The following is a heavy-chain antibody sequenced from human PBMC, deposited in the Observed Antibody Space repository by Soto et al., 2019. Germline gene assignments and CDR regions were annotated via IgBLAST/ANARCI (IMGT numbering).Heavy chain of an antibody. D-gene: IGHD2-2*01. CDR1: GYTFTSYG. CDR3: ARDLYCSSTSCYPGGMDV. J-gene: IGHJ6*02. V-gene: IGHV1-18*04. CDR2: ISAYNGNT. Sequence: QVQLVQSGAEVKKPGASVKVSCKASGYTFTSYGISWVRQAPGQGAEWMGWISAYNGNTNYAQKLQGRVTMTTDTSTSTAYMELRSLRSDDTAVYYCARDLYCSSTSCYPGGMDVWGQGTTVTVSS.